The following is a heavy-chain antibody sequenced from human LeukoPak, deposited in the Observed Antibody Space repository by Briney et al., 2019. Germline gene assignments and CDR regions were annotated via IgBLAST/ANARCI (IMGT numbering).Heavy chain of an antibody. D-gene: IGHD3-9*01. CDR1: GFTFSTFA. CDR2: IFPSGGEI. Sequence: GGSLRLSCAASGFTFSTFAMIWVRQPPGKGLEWVSSIFPSGGEIHYADSVRGRFTISRDNSKNTLYLQMNSLRAEDTAVYYCAKDPVLRYFGIFDYWGQGTLVTVSS. J-gene: IGHJ4*02. CDR3: AKDPVLRYFGIFDY. V-gene: IGHV3-23*01.